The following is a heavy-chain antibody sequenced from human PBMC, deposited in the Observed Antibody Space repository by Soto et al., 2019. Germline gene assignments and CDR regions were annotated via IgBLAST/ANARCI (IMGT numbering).Heavy chain of an antibody. V-gene: IGHV5-51*01. CDR1: GYSFTSYW. J-gene: IGHJ5*02. CDR3: ARTYSSSWPGREGWFDP. Sequence: PGESLKISGKGSGYSFTSYWIGWVRQMPGKGLEWMGIIYPGDSDTRYSPSFQGQVTISADKSISTAYLQWSSLKASDTAMYYCARTYSSSWPGREGWFDPWGQGTLVTVTS. D-gene: IGHD6-13*01. CDR2: IYPGDSDT.